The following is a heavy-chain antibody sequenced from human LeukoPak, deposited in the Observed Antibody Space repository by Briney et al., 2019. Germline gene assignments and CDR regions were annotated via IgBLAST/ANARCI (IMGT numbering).Heavy chain of an antibody. Sequence: GVSLRLSCAASGFTFSSYGMHWVRQAPGKGLEWVAVIWYDGSNKYYADSVKGRFTISRDNSKNTLYLQMNSLRAEDTAVYYCARETGDYYFDYWGQGTLVTVSS. D-gene: IGHD4-17*01. V-gene: IGHV3-33*01. CDR2: IWYDGSNK. CDR3: ARETGDYYFDY. J-gene: IGHJ4*02. CDR1: GFTFSSYG.